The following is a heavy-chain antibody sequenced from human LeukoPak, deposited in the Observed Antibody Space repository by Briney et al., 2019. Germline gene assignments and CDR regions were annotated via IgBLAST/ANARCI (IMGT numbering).Heavy chain of an antibody. J-gene: IGHJ4*02. D-gene: IGHD2-21*02. CDR3: ARVTSSGGVDN. CDR1: GDSIITSRYY. Sequence: SETLSLTCTVSGDSIITSRYYWGWIRQPPGKGLEWVGSVYYSGSTYYNPSLKSRVVTSVDTSKKQFFLEVTSVTAADTAVYYCARVTSSGGVDNWGQGTLVTVSS. CDR2: VYYSGST. V-gene: IGHV4-39*07.